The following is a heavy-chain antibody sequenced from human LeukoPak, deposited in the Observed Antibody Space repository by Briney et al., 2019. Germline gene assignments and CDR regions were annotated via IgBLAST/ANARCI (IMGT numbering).Heavy chain of an antibody. CDR1: GFTFSDYK. Sequence: PGGSLRLSCAASGFTFSDYKMRWIRQAPGKGVEWVSSISRSGSTKYYADSVKGRFTISRDNAKNSLFLQMNSLRAEDTAVYYCARVLRYCSGGNCYSGGLGYMDVWGKGTTVTIS. J-gene: IGHJ6*03. CDR3: ARVLRYCSGGNCYSGGLGYMDV. CDR2: ISRSGSTK. V-gene: IGHV3-11*01. D-gene: IGHD2-15*01.